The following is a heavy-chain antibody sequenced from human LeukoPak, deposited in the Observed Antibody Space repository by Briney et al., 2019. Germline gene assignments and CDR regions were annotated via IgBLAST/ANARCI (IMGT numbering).Heavy chain of an antibody. CDR2: ISSSRRTI. D-gene: IGHD5-24*01. CDR1: GFTFSSYE. CDR3: ARARRPKWERDGYTTKESAFDI. V-gene: IGHV3-48*03. J-gene: IGHJ3*02. Sequence: PGGSLRLSCAASGFTFSSYEMNWVRQAPGKGLEWVSYISSSRRTIYYADSVKGRFTISNDNAKKSLYLQMNSLRAEDTAVYYCARARRPKWERDGYTTKESAFDIWGQGTMVTVS.